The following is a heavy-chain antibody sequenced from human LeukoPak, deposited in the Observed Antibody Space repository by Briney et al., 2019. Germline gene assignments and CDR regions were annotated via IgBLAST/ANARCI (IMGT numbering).Heavy chain of an antibody. Sequence: GGSLRLSCAASGFTFSNAWMTWVRQAPGKGPDWVSAIGGRGGSTYYADSLGGRFTISRDNSKDMVYLQMNSLKVEDTATYYCGKEGGAWGQGTKVTVSS. D-gene: IGHD3-16*01. V-gene: IGHV3-23*01. J-gene: IGHJ5*02. CDR2: IGGRGGST. CDR1: GFTFSNAW. CDR3: GKEGGA.